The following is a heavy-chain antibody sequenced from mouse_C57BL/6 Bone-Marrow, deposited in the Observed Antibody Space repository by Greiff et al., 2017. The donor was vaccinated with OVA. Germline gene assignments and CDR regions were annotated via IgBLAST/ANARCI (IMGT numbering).Heavy chain of an antibody. Sequence: EVQLQQSGPGLVKPSQSLSLTCSVTGYSITSGYYWNWIRQFPGNKLEWMGYISYDGSNNYNPSLKNRISITRDTSRNQFFLKLNSVTTEDTATYYCARDGYGGQGTTLTVSS. CDR2: ISYDGSN. V-gene: IGHV3-6*01. J-gene: IGHJ2*01. CDR3: ARDGY. CDR1: GYSITSGYY.